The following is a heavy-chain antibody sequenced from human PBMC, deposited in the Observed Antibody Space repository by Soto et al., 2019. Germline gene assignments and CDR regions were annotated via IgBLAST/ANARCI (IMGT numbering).Heavy chain of an antibody. CDR2: IYQSGST. CDR3: ARIPGP. J-gene: IGHJ5*02. CDR1: GGSISSYY. D-gene: IGHD2-21*01. V-gene: IGHV4-59*12. Sequence: SETLSLTCTVSGGSISSYYWSWIRQPPGKGLEWIGYIYQSGSTYYNPSLKSRVTISVDRSKNQFSLMLFSVTAADTAVYYCARIPGPWGQGTLVTVSS.